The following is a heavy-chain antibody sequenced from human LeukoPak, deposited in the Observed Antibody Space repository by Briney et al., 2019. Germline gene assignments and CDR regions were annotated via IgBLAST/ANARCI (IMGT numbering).Heavy chain of an antibody. D-gene: IGHD3-22*01. CDR1: GFTFSTFA. Sequence: QPGGSLRLSCAASGFTFSTFAMIWVRQPPGKGLEWVSSIFPSGGEIHYADSVKGRFTISRDNSKNTVYLQLNSLRVDDTAVYYCARAEDSSGYYVPNWFDPWGQGTLVSVSS. CDR2: IFPSGGEI. J-gene: IGHJ5*02. V-gene: IGHV3-23*01. CDR3: ARAEDSSGYYVPNWFDP.